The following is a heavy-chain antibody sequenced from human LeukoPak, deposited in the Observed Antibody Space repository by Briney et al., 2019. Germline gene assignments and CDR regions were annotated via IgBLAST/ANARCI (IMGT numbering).Heavy chain of an antibody. J-gene: IGHJ3*02. Sequence: ASVKVSCKASGYTFTTYYMNWVRQAPGQGLEWIGIINPSGGSTSYAQKFQGRVTMTRDTSTSTVYMELSSLRSEDTAVYYCARVANQTFDIWGQGTMVTVSS. CDR3: ARVANQTFDI. D-gene: IGHD2-21*01. CDR1: GYTFTTYY. CDR2: INPSGGST. V-gene: IGHV1-46*01.